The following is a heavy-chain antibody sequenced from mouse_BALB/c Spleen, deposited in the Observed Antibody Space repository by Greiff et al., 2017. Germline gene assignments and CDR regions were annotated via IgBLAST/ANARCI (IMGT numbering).Heavy chain of an antibody. V-gene: IGHV1-69*02. CDR1: GYTFTSYW. J-gene: IGHJ2*01. Sequence: QVQLQQPGAELVRPGASVKLSCKASGYTFTSYWINWVKQRPGQGLEWIGNIYPSDSYTNYNQKFKDKATLTVDKSSSTAYMQLSSPTSEDSAVYYCTRESNEGRYFDYWGQGTTLTVSS. CDR3: TRESNEGRYFDY. CDR2: IYPSDSYT.